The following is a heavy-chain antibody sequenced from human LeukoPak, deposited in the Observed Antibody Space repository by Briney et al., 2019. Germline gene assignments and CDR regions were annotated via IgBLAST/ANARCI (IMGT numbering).Heavy chain of an antibody. D-gene: IGHD3-22*01. V-gene: IGHV3-21*01. CDR3: ARWGYYDSSGSLGYYYYYGMDV. J-gene: IGHJ6*02. Sequence: NPGGSLRLSCAASGFTFSSYSMNWVRQAPGKGLEWVSSISSSSSYIYYADSVKGRFTISRDNAKNSLYLQMNSLRAEDTAVYYCARWGYYDSSGSLGYYYYYGMDVWGQGTTVTVSS. CDR2: ISSSSSYI. CDR1: GFTFSSYS.